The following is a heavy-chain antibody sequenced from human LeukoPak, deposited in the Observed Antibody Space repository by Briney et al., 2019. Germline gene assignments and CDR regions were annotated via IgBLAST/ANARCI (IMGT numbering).Heavy chain of an antibody. V-gene: IGHV3-74*01. CDR3: ATDSYVSGSYYRLFY. D-gene: IGHD3-10*01. J-gene: IGHJ4*02. CDR1: GFTFCTYW. Sequence: GGSLRLSCAASGFTFCTYWMHWVRQAPGKGLVWVSGINSDGGTTTYADSVKGRFTISRDNAKNTLYLQMNNLRAEDTAIYYCATDSYVSGSYYRLFYWGQGTLVTVSS. CDR2: INSDGGTT.